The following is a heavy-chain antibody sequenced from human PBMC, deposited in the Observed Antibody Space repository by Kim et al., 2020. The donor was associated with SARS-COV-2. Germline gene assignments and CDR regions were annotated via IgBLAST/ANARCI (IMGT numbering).Heavy chain of an antibody. J-gene: IGHJ4*02. D-gene: IGHD3-10*01. CDR3: ASAYYYGSGSYSDY. Sequence: NPSLKSRVTISVDTSKNQFSLKLSSVTAADTAVYYCASAYYYGSGSYSDYWGQGTLVTVSS. V-gene: IGHV4-34*01.